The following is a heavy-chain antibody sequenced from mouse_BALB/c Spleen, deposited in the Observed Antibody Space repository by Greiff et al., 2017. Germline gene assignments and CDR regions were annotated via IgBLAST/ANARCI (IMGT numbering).Heavy chain of an antibody. CDR1: GYSITSDYA. CDR3: ARWTYYGNYEDAMDY. V-gene: IGHV3-2*02. Sequence: QSGPGLVKPSQSLSLTCTVTGYSITSDYAWNWIRQFPGNKLEWMGYISYSGSTSYNPSLKSRISITRDTSKNQFFLQLNSVTTEDTATYYCARWTYYGNYEDAMDYWGQGTSVTVSS. D-gene: IGHD2-10*01. J-gene: IGHJ4*01. CDR2: ISYSGST.